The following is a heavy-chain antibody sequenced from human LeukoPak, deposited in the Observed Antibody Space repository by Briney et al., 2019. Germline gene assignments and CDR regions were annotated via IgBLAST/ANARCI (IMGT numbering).Heavy chain of an antibody. Sequence: SETLSLTCAVYGGSFSGYYWSWIRQPPGKGLEWIGEINHSGSTNYNPSLKSRVTISVDTSKNQFSLKLSSVTAADTAVYYCARSRYYDSSGLPPVDYWGQGTLVTVSS. CDR3: ARSRYYDSSGLPPVDY. J-gene: IGHJ4*02. D-gene: IGHD3-22*01. CDR1: GGSFSGYY. V-gene: IGHV4-34*01. CDR2: INHSGST.